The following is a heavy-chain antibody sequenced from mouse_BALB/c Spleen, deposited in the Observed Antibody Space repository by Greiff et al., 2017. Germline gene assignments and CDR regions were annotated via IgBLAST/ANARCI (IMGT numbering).Heavy chain of an antibody. CDR3: ARIYDGYYDFAY. CDR1: GFSLTSYG. V-gene: IGHV2-2*02. Sequence: VQLQQSGPGLVQPSQSLSITCTVSGFSLTSYGVHWVRQSPGKGLEWLGVIWSGGSTDYNAAFISRLSISKDNSKSQVFFKMNSLQANDTAIYYCARIYDGYYDFAYWGQGTLVTVSA. CDR2: IWSGGST. J-gene: IGHJ3*01. D-gene: IGHD2-3*01.